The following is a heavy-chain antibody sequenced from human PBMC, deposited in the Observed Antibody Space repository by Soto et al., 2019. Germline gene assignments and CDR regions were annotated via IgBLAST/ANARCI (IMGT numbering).Heavy chain of an antibody. CDR3: AKDRLSLDAFDI. Sequence: GGSLRLSCAASGFTFSSYSMNWVRQAPGKGLEWVSSISISGGGTYYADAVKGRFTISRDNSKNTLYLQMNNLRAEDTAVYYCAKDRLSLDAFDIWGQGTMVTVSS. CDR1: GFTFSSYS. V-gene: IGHV3-23*01. CDR2: ISISGGGT. D-gene: IGHD3-16*01. J-gene: IGHJ3*02.